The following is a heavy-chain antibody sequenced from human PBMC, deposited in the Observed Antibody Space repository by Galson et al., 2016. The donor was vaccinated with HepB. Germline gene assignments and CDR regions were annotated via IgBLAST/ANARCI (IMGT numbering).Heavy chain of an antibody. Sequence: SVKVSCKASGVSFREYGISWVRQAPGRGLEWMGGIIPMFGSPNTAQKFLGRVAISADESTTTGYMGLRDLRSDDTAVYYCARLPLGGYSSSFAFDIWGQGTMVTVSS. V-gene: IGHV1-69*13. CDR3: ARLPLGGYSSSFAFDI. J-gene: IGHJ3*02. D-gene: IGHD6-13*01. CDR1: GVSFREYG. CDR2: IIPMFGSP.